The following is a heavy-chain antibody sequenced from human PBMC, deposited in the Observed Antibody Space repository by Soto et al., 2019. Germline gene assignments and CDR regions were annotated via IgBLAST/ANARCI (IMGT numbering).Heavy chain of an antibody. Sequence: PGVSLGLSCAAXGFTFNSYAMSWLRQAPGKGLEWVSAISGSGGSTYYADSVKGRFTITSDNANDSLFLQMNSLRAEDTAVYYCATSRSGDYLDWGQGSPVTVSS. V-gene: IGHV3-23*01. J-gene: IGHJ4*02. CDR2: ISGSGGST. D-gene: IGHD5-12*01. CDR1: GFTFNSYA. CDR3: ATSRSGDYLD.